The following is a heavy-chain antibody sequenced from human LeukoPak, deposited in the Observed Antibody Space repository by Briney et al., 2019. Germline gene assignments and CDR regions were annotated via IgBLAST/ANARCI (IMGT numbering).Heavy chain of an antibody. D-gene: IGHD5-18*01. Sequence: SETLSLTCTVSGGSISSSSSYWGWIRQPPGKGLQWIGSFYYSGITYYNPSLKSRVTISVDTSKNQFSLKLTSVTAADTAVYYCPFSYGYFPAFDIWGQGTMVTVSS. CDR3: PFSYGYFPAFDI. CDR1: GGSISSSSSY. V-gene: IGHV4-39*01. CDR2: FYYSGIT. J-gene: IGHJ3*02.